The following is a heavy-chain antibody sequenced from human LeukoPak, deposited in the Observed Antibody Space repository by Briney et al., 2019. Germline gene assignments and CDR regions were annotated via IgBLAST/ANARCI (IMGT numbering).Heavy chain of an antibody. CDR1: GGSISSGSYY. CDR2: IYHSGST. V-gene: IGHV4-39*07. CDR3: ARDGAVAGTGVNAFDI. J-gene: IGHJ3*02. Sequence: PSQTLSLTCTVSGGSISSGSYYWSWIRQPPGKGLEWIGSIYHSGSTYYNPSLKSRVTISVDTSKNQFSLKLSSVTAADTAVYYCARDGAVAGTGVNAFDIWGQGTMVTVSS. D-gene: IGHD6-19*01.